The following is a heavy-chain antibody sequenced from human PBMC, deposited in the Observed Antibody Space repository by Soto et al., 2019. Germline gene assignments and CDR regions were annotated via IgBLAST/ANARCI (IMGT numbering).Heavy chain of an antibody. V-gene: IGHV4-59*01. CDR1: GGAISSYY. Sequence: SETRSLTCTVSGGAISSYYWSWIRQRPGKGLEWIRYIYYSGSTNYNPSLKSRVTISVDTSKNQFSLKLSSVTAADTAVYYCARDYMSRVDSWFEPWGQETLVTFSS. CDR2: IYYSGST. D-gene: IGHD2-21*01. CDR3: ARDYMSRVDSWFEP. J-gene: IGHJ5*02.